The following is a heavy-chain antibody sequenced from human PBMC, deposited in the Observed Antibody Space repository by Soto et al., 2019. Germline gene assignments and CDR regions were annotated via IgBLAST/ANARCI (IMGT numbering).Heavy chain of an antibody. V-gene: IGHV4-30-4*08. CDR1: GGSISSGVYY. Sequence: NLSLTCTVSGGSISSGVYYCSWIRQHPGKGLEWIGYIYYSGSTYYNPSLKSRVTISVDTSKNQFSLKLSSVTAADTAVYYCVIQHYYDSSCYYVVYWGQGSLVTV. J-gene: IGHJ4*02. CDR2: IYYSGST. D-gene: IGHD3-22*01. CDR3: VIQHYYDSSCYYVVY.